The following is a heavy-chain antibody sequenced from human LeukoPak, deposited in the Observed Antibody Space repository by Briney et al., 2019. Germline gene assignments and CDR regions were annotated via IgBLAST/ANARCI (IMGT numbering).Heavy chain of an antibody. V-gene: IGHV4-4*02. CDR3: ARDSGPDDYGVPVDAFDI. CDR2: IYHSGST. J-gene: IGHJ3*02. CDR1: GGSISSSNW. Sequence: KPSETLSLTCAVSGGSISSSNWWSWVRQPPGKGLEWIGEIYHSGSTNYNPSLKSRVTISVDKSKNQFSLKLSSVTAADTAVYYCARDSGPDDYGVPVDAFDIWGQGTMVTVSS. D-gene: IGHD4-17*01.